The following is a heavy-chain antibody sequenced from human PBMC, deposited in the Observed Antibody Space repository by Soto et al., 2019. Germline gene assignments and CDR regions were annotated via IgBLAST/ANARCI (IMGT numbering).Heavy chain of an antibody. CDR3: ARDKPFSADY. Sequence: QVQLVQSGTEVKKPGASVKVSCKASGYTFLDFYIHWVRQAPGQGLEWMGFINPSGGGTTYAQQFQGRPHMTRETSTSTVYMELNTLRSEDTAIYFCARDKPFSADYWGQGTL. CDR1: GYTFLDFY. J-gene: IGHJ4*02. V-gene: IGHV1-46*01. CDR2: INPSGGGT.